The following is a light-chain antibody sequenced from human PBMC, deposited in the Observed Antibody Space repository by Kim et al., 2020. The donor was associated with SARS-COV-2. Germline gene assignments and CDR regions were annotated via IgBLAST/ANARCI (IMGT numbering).Light chain of an antibody. J-gene: IGLJ3*02. V-gene: IGLV2-14*03. CDR1: SSDVGTYNY. CDR2: DVS. Sequence: QSITISCTGTSSDVGTYNYVSWYQRHPGKAPKLIIYDVSYRPSGVSNRFSGSKSAITASLTISGLRAEDEADYYCSSYTGTTTRWVFGGGTQLTVL. CDR3: SSYTGTTTRWV.